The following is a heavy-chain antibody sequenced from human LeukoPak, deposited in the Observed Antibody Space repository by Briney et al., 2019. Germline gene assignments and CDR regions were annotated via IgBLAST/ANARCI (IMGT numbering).Heavy chain of an antibody. V-gene: IGHV4-39*01. D-gene: IGHD3-3*01. CDR1: GGSISSSSYY. CDR2: IYYSGST. J-gene: IGHJ5*02. CDR3: ARGGTFSSRFLEWLISPPPLDIWFDP. Sequence: PSETLSLTCTVSGGSISSSSYYWGWIRQPPGKGLEWIGSIYYSGSTYYNPSLKSRVTISVDTSKNQFSLRLSSVTAADTAVYYCARGGTFSSRFLEWLISPPPLDIWFDPWGQGTLVTVSS.